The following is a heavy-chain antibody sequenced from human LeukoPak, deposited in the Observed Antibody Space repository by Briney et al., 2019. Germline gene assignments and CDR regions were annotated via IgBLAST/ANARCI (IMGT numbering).Heavy chain of an antibody. CDR1: GGSISSSSYY. D-gene: IGHD2-2*01. CDR3: ARGTGGYCSSTSCPPPYYYYYYMDV. V-gene: IGHV4-39*07. Sequence: SETLSLTCTVSGGSISSSSYYWGWIRQPPGKGLEWIGSIYYSGSTYYNPSLKSRVTISVDTSKNQFSLKLSSVTAADTAVYYCARGTGGYCSSTSCPPPYYYYYYMDVWGKGTTVTVSS. J-gene: IGHJ6*03. CDR2: IYYSGST.